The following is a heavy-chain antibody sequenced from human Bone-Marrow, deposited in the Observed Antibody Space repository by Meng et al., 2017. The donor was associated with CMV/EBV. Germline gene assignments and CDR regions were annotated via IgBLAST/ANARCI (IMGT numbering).Heavy chain of an antibody. CDR2: IYYSGST. CDR3: ATTLSRDQSRGWGWFAP. CDR1: GGSISSSSYY. J-gene: IGHJ5*02. V-gene: IGHV4-39*01. Sequence: SETLSLTCTVSGGSISSSSYYWGWIRQPPGKGLEWIGSIYYSGSTYYNPSLKSRVTISVDTSKNQFSLKLSSVTAADTAVYYCATTLSRDQSRGWGWFAPWGQGPLVPVYS. D-gene: IGHD1-26*01.